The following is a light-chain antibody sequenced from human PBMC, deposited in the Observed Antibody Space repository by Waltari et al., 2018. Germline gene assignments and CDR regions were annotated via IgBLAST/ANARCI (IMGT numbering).Light chain of an antibody. CDR3: QQYDSLPVT. Sequence: DIQMTQTPSSLSASVGDRVTITCQASQDITNYLNWYQQKAGKAPKLLINDASNLETGVPSRFSGSGSGTDFTFTISSLQPEDIATYYCQQYDSLPVTFGGGTKVDIK. CDR2: DAS. J-gene: IGKJ4*01. V-gene: IGKV1-33*01. CDR1: QDITNY.